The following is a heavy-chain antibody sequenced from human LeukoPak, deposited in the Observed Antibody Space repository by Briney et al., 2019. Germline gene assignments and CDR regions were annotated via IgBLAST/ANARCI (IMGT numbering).Heavy chain of an antibody. CDR3: AKDPSGVYDSSGYYYGRWAFDI. J-gene: IGHJ3*02. CDR1: GFTFSSYG. Sequence: PGGSLRLSYAASGFTFSSYGMHWVRQAPGKGLEWVAVISYDGSNKYYADSVKGRFTISRDNSKNTLYLQMNSLRAEDTAVYYCAKDPSGVYDSSGYYYGRWAFDIWGQGTMVTVSS. V-gene: IGHV3-30*18. CDR2: ISYDGSNK. D-gene: IGHD3-22*01.